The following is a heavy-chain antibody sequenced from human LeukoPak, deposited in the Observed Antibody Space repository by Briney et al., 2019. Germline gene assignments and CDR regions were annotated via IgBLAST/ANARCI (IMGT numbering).Heavy chain of an antibody. V-gene: IGHV1-46*01. Sequence: GGSLRLSCAASGFTFTSYYMHWVRQAPGQGLEWMGIINPSGGSTSYAQKFQGRVTMTRDMSTSTVYMELSSLRSEDTAVYYCARDYRRNSSGYMIGYWGQGTLVTVSS. CDR2: INPSGGST. CDR1: GFTFTSYY. CDR3: ARDYRRNSSGYMIGY. J-gene: IGHJ4*02. D-gene: IGHD3-22*01.